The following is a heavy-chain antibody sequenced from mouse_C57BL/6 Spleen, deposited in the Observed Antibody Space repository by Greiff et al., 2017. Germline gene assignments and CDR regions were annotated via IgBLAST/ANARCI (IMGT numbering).Heavy chain of an antibody. D-gene: IGHD1-3*01. CDR3: ARGGSNYAMDY. CDR1: GYSITSGYY. J-gene: IGHJ4*01. V-gene: IGHV3-6*01. Sequence: EVQLQQSGPGLVKPSQSLSLTCSVTGYSITSGYYWNWIRQFPGNKLEWMGYISYDGSNNYNPSLKNRISITRDTSKNQFFLKLNSVTTEDTATYYCARGGSNYAMDYWGQGTSVTVSS. CDR2: ISYDGSN.